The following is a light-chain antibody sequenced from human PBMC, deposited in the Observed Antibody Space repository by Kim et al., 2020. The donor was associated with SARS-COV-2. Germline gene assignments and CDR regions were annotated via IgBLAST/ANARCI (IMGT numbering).Light chain of an antibody. J-gene: IGLJ3*02. V-gene: IGLV10-54*04. CDR2: RIN. Sequence: QTATLTCTGNSNNVGDQGAAWLQLHQGHPPKLLSDRINLRPSGISARCSASRSGNTASLTITGLQAEDEADYYCSAWDSSLDAWVFGGGTQLTVL. CDR3: SAWDSSLDAWV. CDR1: SNNVGDQG.